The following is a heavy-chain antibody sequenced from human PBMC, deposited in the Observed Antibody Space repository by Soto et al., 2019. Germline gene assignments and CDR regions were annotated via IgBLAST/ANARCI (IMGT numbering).Heavy chain of an antibody. D-gene: IGHD2-21*02. V-gene: IGHV1-69*08. CDR1: GGTFSSYT. CDR2: IIPILGIA. Sequence: QVQLVQSGAEVKKPGSSVKVSCKASGGTFSSYTISWVRQAPGQGLEWMGRIIPILGIANYAQKFQGRVTITADKSTSTAYMELSSLRSEDTAVYYCARDLSGGYGGNSGYFDYWGQGTLVTVSS. J-gene: IGHJ4*02. CDR3: ARDLSGGYGGNSGYFDY.